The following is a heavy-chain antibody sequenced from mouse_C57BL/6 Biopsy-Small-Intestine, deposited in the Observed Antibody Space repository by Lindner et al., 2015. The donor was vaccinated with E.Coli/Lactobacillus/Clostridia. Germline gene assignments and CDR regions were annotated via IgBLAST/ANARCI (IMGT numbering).Heavy chain of an antibody. CDR2: INSNGGSA. CDR1: GFTFSNYA. V-gene: IGHV5-6-2*01. CDR3: TRHRPWFDY. J-gene: IGHJ3*01. Sequence: VQLQESWGGLVKPGGSLKLSCAVSGFTFSNYAVSWVRQTPDKRLEWVAAINSNGGSAYYSDTVKDRFTISRDNAKNTLFLQMSSLRSEDTALYFCTRHRPWFDYWGQGTLVTVSA.